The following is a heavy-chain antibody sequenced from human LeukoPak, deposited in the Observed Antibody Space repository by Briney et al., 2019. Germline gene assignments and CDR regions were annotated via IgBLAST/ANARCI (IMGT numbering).Heavy chain of an antibody. CDR1: GFTFSSYE. V-gene: IGHV3-48*03. CDR2: ISSSGSTI. D-gene: IGHD2-15*01. J-gene: IGHJ3*02. CDR3: ARIRHSRGYCSGGSCLGMGAFDI. Sequence: GGSLRLSCAASGFTFSSYEMNWVRQAPGKGLEWVSYISSSGSTIYYADSVKGRFTISRDNAKNSLYLQMNSLGAEDTAVYYCARIRHSRGYCSGGSCLGMGAFDIWGQGTMVTVSS.